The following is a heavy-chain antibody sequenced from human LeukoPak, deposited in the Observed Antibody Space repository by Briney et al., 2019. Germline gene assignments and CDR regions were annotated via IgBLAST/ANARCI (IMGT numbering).Heavy chain of an antibody. Sequence: SETLSLTCTVSGGSMNNNYWSWIRQPAGKGLEWVGRIHSSGSTNYNPSLKSRVTMSVDTSKNQFSLKLSSVTAADTALYYCARGALRLGDLSLSNYFDPWGQGTLVTVSS. CDR2: IHSSGST. CDR1: GGSMNNNY. V-gene: IGHV4-4*07. D-gene: IGHD3-16*02. CDR3: ARGALRLGDLSLSNYFDP. J-gene: IGHJ5*02.